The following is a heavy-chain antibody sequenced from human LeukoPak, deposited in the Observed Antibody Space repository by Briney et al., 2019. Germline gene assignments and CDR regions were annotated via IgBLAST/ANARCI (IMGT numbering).Heavy chain of an antibody. J-gene: IGHJ5*02. D-gene: IGHD3-10*01. Sequence: SETLSLTCTVSGASMRTYYWSWIRQPPGKELEWIGFIYHSGSTAYNPSLESRGTMSVDTSQNQFSLKLSSVTAADTAVYYCARTNYYGSGSYYPDLWGQGTLVTVSS. CDR3: ARTNYYGSGSYYPDL. CDR2: IYHSGST. CDR1: GASMRTYY. V-gene: IGHV4-59*08.